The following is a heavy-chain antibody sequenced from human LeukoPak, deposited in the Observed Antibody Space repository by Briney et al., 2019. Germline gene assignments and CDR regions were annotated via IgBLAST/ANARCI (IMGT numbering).Heavy chain of an antibody. J-gene: IGHJ4*02. Sequence: GESLKISCKGSGYSFTSYWISWVRQMPGKGLEWMGIIYPGDSDTRYSPSFQGQVTISADKSISTAYLQWSSLKASDTAMHYCAGRGYSGYDGVYYWGQGTLVTVSS. V-gene: IGHV5-51*01. CDR1: GYSFTSYW. CDR2: IYPGDSDT. D-gene: IGHD5-12*01. CDR3: AGRGYSGYDGVYY.